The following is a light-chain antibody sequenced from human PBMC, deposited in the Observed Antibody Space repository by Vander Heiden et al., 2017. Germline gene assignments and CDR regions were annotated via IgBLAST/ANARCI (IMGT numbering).Light chain of an antibody. Sequence: AIQLTHSASSLSASLGHRVTLTCRASQGISSALAWYQQKPGKAPKLLIYEDSSLERGVPSRFSGSGSGTDLNLTISSLQPEDFATYYCQQFNSYPPMYTFGQGTKLEIK. J-gene: IGKJ2*01. CDR1: QGISSA. CDR3: QQFNSYPPMYT. V-gene: IGKV1-13*02. CDR2: EDS.